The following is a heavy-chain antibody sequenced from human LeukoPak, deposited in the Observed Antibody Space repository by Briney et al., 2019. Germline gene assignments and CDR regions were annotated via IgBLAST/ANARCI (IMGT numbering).Heavy chain of an antibody. CDR2: IISDGRST. CDR1: GFTLSSYW. Sequence: QPGGSLRLSCVASGFTLSSYWMHWVRRAPGKGLGWVSCIISDGRSTSYADSVKGRFTLSRDNAKNTQYLQMNSLRAEDTALYCCTRGRRGNYFDYWGQGTLVTVSS. D-gene: IGHD3-16*01. J-gene: IGHJ4*02. V-gene: IGHV3-74*01. CDR3: TRGRRGNYFDY.